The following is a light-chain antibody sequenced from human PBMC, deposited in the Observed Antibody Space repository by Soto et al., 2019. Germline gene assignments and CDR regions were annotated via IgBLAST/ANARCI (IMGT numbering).Light chain of an antibody. CDR3: QQYESLPLT. CDR2: DAS. V-gene: IGKV1-33*01. J-gene: IGKJ5*01. Sequence: DIQITHCLSPMSASVLDRATITCQASQDINKNLIWYQQKPGKAPKLLIYDASDLETGVPSRFSGSGSGTGFTFTISSLQPEDFATYYCQQYESLPLTFGQGTRLEIK. CDR1: QDINKN.